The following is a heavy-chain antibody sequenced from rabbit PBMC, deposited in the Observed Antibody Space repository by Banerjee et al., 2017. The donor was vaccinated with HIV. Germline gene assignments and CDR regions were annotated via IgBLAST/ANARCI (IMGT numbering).Heavy chain of an antibody. Sequence: QSLEESGGDLVKPGASLTLTCTASGFSFSSSYYMCWVRQAPGKGLEWIACIYVGSGASTYYANWAKGRFTISKTSSTTVTLQMTRLTAADTATYFCARDAGGGGWYSFALWGPGTLVTVS. V-gene: IGHV1S40*01. CDR1: GFSFSSSYY. J-gene: IGHJ4*01. D-gene: IGHD4-2*01. CDR2: IYVGSGAST. CDR3: ARDAGGGGWYSFAL.